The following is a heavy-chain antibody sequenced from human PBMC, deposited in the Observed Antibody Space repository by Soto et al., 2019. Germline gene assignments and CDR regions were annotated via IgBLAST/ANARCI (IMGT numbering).Heavy chain of an antibody. CDR3: AKAGTLDY. CDR1: GFTFSSYG. CDR2: ISYDGSNK. V-gene: IGHV3-30*18. Sequence: QVQLVESGGGVVQPGRSLRLSCAASGFTFSSYGMHWVRQAPGKGLEWVAVISYDGSNKYYADSVKGRFTISRDNSKNTLYLQMNSLRADDTAVYYCAKAGTLDYWGQGTLVTVSS. J-gene: IGHJ4*02.